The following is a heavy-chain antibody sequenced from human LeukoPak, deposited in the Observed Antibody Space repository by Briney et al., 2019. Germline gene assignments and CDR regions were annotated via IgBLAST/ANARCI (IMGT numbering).Heavy chain of an antibody. CDR3: ARDIAWYYDILTGYYDY. CDR2: INPNSGGT. J-gene: IGHJ4*02. D-gene: IGHD3-9*01. Sequence: ASVKVSCKASGYTFTGYYMHWVRQAPGQGLEWMGWINPNSGGTNYAQKFQGRVTMTRDTSISTAYMELSRLRSDDTAVYYCARDIAWYYDILTGYYDYWGQGTLVTVSS. CDR1: GYTFTGYY. V-gene: IGHV1-2*02.